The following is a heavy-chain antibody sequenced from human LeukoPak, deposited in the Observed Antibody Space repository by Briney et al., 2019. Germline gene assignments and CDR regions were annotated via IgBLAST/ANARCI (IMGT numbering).Heavy chain of an antibody. J-gene: IGHJ6*02. Sequence: GGSLRLSCAASGFTFSSYEMNWVRQAPGKGLEWVSYISSSGSTIYYADSVKGRFTISRDNAKNSLYLQINSLRAEDTAVYYCARVSYCSSTSCYSTESYGMDVWGQGTTVTVSS. CDR1: GFTFSSYE. V-gene: IGHV3-48*03. CDR3: ARVSYCSSTSCYSTESYGMDV. D-gene: IGHD2-2*02. CDR2: ISSSGSTI.